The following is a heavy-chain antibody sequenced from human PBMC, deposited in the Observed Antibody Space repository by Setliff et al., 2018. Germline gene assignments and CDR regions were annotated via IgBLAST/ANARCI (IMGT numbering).Heavy chain of an antibody. J-gene: IGHJ4*02. V-gene: IGHV1-18*01. Sequence: ASVKVSCKSSGYTFTSYAFSWVRQAPGQGLEWMGWISAYNGNTNYAQKFQGRVTMTTDTSTSTAYMELRSLRSDDTAVYYCARVSEAAAAGFDYWGQGTLVTVSS. CDR2: ISAYNGNT. CDR3: ARVSEAAAAGFDY. CDR1: GYTFTSYA. D-gene: IGHD6-13*01.